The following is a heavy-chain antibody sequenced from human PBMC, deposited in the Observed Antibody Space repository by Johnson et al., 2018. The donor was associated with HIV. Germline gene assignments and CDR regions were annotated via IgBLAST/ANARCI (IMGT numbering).Heavy chain of an antibody. D-gene: IGHD1-26*01. J-gene: IGHJ3*01. CDR1: RFTFTYYD. CDR2: IGTAGDT. CDR3: AKDLGIVGAVHRTLDV. V-gene: IGHV3-13*01. Sequence: VQLVESGGGLVQPGGSLRLSCAASRFTFTYYDMHSVRQPIVEGLEWVSGIGTAGDTNYADSVKGRFTISRDNSKNTLYLQMNSLRAEDTAVYYCAKDLGIVGAVHRTLDVWGQGTMVTVSS.